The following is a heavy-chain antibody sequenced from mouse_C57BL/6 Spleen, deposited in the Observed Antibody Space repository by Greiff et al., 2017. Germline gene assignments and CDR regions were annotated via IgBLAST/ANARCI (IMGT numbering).Heavy chain of an antibody. CDR2: IDPEDGDT. J-gene: IGHJ4*01. Sequence: VQLQQSGAELVRPGASVKLSCTASGFNIKDYYMHWVKQRPEQGLEWIGRIDPEDGDTEYAPKFQGKATMTADTSSNTAYLQLSSLTSEDTAVYYCTYYDYHYYAMDYWGQGTSVTVSS. D-gene: IGHD2-4*01. V-gene: IGHV14-1*01. CDR1: GFNIKDYY. CDR3: TYYDYHYYAMDY.